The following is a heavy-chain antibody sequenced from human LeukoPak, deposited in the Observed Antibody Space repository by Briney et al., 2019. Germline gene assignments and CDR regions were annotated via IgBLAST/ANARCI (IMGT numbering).Heavy chain of an antibody. Sequence: GGSLRLSCAASGFTFSSYAMSWVRQAPGKGLEWVSAISGSGGSTYYADSVKGRFTISRGNSKNTLYLQMNSLRAEDTAVYYCAKSGYSSSWYGNYMDVWGKGTTVTVSS. D-gene: IGHD6-13*01. CDR3: AKSGYSSSWYGNYMDV. CDR2: ISGSGGST. J-gene: IGHJ6*03. CDR1: GFTFSSYA. V-gene: IGHV3-23*01.